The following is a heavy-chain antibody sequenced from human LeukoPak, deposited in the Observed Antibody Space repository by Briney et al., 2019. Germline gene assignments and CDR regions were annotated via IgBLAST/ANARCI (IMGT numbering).Heavy chain of an antibody. CDR2: ISAYNGNT. CDR3: ARGTQYCSSTSCHIVRNWFDP. D-gene: IGHD2-2*01. J-gene: IGHJ5*02. Sequence: GASVKVSCKASGYTFTSYGISWVRQAPGQGLEWMGWISAYNGNTNYAQKLQGRVTMTTDTSTSTAYMELRSLRSDDTAVYYCARGTQYCSSTSCHIVRNWFDPWGQGTLVTVSS. V-gene: IGHV1-18*01. CDR1: GYTFTSYG.